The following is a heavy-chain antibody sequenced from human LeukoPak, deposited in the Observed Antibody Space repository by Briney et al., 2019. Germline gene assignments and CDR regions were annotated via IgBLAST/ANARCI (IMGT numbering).Heavy chain of an antibody. Sequence: ASVKVSCKASGYTFTSYYMHWVRQAPGQGLEWMGIINPSGGSTSYAQKFQGRVTMTRDTSTSTVYMEQSSLRSEDTAVYYCARDISYCSGGSCYLTIDYWGQGTLVTVSS. J-gene: IGHJ4*02. V-gene: IGHV1-46*01. CDR2: INPSGGST. D-gene: IGHD2-15*01. CDR3: ARDISYCSGGSCYLTIDY. CDR1: GYTFTSYY.